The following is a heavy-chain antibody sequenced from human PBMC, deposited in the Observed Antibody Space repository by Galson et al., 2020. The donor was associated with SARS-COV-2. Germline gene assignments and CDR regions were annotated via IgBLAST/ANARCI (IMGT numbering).Heavy chain of an antibody. CDR3: ARVPPFQSGSYALFDP. V-gene: IGHV1-2*02. D-gene: IGHD1-26*01. J-gene: IGHJ5*02. CDR1: GYTFTGYY. CDR2: INPNSGGT. Sequence: ASVKVSCKTSGYTFTGYYMHWVRQAPGQGLEWMGWINPNSGGTNYAQKFQGRVTMTRDTSISTAYMELSRLRSDDTAVYYCARVPPFQSGSYALFDPWGQGTLVTVSS.